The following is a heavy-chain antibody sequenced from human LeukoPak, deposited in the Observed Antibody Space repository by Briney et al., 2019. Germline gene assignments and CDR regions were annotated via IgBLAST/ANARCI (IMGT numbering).Heavy chain of an antibody. D-gene: IGHD2-2*01. V-gene: IGHV3-33*06. CDR2: IWYDGSNK. Sequence: GGSLRLSCAASGFTFSSYGMPWVRQAPGKGLEWVAVIWYDGSNKYYADSVKGRFTISRDNSKNTLYLQMNSLRAEDTAVYYCAKDLDIVVVPAALFDYWGQGTLVTVSS. J-gene: IGHJ4*02. CDR1: GFTFSSYG. CDR3: AKDLDIVVVPAALFDY.